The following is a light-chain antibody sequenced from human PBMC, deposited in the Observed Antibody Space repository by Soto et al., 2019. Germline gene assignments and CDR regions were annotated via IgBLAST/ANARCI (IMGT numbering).Light chain of an antibody. Sequence: PGERATLSCRASQSVSSTYLAWYQQKPGQAPRPLISAASSRTTGTPDRFSGSGSGTDFNLTISRLEPEDFAVYYCQQYGSSRWTFGQGTKV. CDR2: AAS. CDR3: QQYGSSRWT. CDR1: QSVSSTY. J-gene: IGKJ1*01. V-gene: IGKV3-20*01.